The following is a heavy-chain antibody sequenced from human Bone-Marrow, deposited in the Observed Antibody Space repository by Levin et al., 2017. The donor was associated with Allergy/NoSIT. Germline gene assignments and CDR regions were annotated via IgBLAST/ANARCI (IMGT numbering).Heavy chain of an antibody. V-gene: IGHV3-74*01. J-gene: IGHJ4*02. CDR1: GFTFSSFY. CDR2: IISDGTTT. Sequence: GESLKISCAASGFTFSSFYMHWVRQVPGKGLVWVSRIISDGTTTNYADSVRGRFTISRDNAKSMLYLQMNSLGVEDTALYYCARGGCSSTSCLDNWGQGTLVTVSS. D-gene: IGHD2-2*01. CDR3: ARGGCSSTSCLDN.